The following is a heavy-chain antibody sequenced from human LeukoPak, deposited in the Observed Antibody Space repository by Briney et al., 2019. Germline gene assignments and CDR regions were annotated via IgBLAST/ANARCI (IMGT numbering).Heavy chain of an antibody. J-gene: IGHJ4*02. CDR2: IYYSGST. V-gene: IGHV4-39*07. CDR1: GGSISSSSYY. D-gene: IGHD6-19*01. CDR3: ARGGPRHPPVALDY. Sequence: SETLSLTCTVSGGSISSSSYYWGWIRQPPGKGLEWIGSIYYSGSTYYNPSLKSRVTISVDTSKNQFSLKLSSVTAADTAVYYCARGGPRHPPVALDYWDQGTLVTVSS.